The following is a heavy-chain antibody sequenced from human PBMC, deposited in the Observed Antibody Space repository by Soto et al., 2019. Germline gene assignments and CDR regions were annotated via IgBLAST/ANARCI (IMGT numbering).Heavy chain of an antibody. CDR3: AKHPMNGDSPYSFDS. CDR1: GGSISSSSYY. Sequence: SETLSLTCTVSGGSISSSSYYWGWIRQPPGKGLEWIGSIYYSGSTYYNPSLKSRVTISVDTSKNQFSLKLSSVTAADTAVYYCAKHPMNGDSPYSFDSWGQGTLVPVSS. J-gene: IGHJ4*02. CDR2: IYYSGST. V-gene: IGHV4-39*01. D-gene: IGHD4-17*01.